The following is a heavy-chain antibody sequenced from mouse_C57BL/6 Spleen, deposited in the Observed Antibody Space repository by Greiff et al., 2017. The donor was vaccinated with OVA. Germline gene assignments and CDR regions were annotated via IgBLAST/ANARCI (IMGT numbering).Heavy chain of an antibody. CDR2: ISDGGSYT. CDR3: ARGGQLGPYFDY. Sequence: DVKLVESGGGLVKPGGSLKLSCAASGFTFSSYAMSWVRQTPEKRLEWVATISDGGSYTYYPDNVKGRFTISRDNAKNNLYLQMSHLKSEDTAMYYCARGGQLGPYFDYWGQGTTLTVSS. CDR1: GFTFSSYA. D-gene: IGHD4-1*02. J-gene: IGHJ2*01. V-gene: IGHV5-4*03.